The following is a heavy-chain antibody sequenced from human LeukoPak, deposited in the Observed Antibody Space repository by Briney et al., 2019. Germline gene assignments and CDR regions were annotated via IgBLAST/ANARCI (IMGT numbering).Heavy chain of an antibody. CDR2: IKSDGSST. J-gene: IGHJ4*02. CDR1: GFTFSTYW. Sequence: QPGGSLRLSCAASGFTFSTYWMHCVRQAPGKGLVWVSHIKSDGSSTSYADSVKGRFTISRDNAKNTLYLQMNSLRADDAAVYYCARDRGYTQDYWGQGTLVTVSS. D-gene: IGHD5-12*01. CDR3: ARDRGYTQDY. V-gene: IGHV3-74*01.